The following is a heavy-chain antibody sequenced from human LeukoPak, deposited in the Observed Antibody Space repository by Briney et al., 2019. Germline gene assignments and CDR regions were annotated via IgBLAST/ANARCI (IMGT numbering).Heavy chain of an antibody. J-gene: IGHJ4*02. V-gene: IGHV6-1*01. CDR2: TYYRSKWYN. D-gene: IGHD3-22*01. Sequence: SQTLSLTCAISGDSVSSNSAAWNWIRQSPSRGLEWLGRTYYRSKWYNDYAVSVKSRITINPDTSKNQFSLQLNSVTPEDTAVYYCARDSAYYDSSGYHNYLVDYWGQGTLVTVSS. CDR1: GDSVSSNSAA. CDR3: ARDSAYYDSSGYHNYLVDY.